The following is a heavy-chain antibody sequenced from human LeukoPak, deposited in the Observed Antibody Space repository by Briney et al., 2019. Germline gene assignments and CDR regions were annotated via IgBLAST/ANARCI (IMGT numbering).Heavy chain of an antibody. J-gene: IGHJ5*02. V-gene: IGHV1-18*01. D-gene: IGHD3-10*01. Sequence: ASVKVSCKASGYTFTSYGISWVRQAPGQGLEWMGWISAYNGNTNCAQKLQGRVTMTTDTSTSTAHMELRSLRSDDTAVYYCAREFVTMVRGVISWFDPWGQGTLVTVSS. CDR3: AREFVTMVRGVISWFDP. CDR1: GYTFTSYG. CDR2: ISAYNGNT.